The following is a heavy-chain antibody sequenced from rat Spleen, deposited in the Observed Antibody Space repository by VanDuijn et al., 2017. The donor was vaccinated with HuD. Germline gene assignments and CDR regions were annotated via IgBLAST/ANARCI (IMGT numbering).Heavy chain of an antibody. J-gene: IGHJ2*01. D-gene: IGHD3-7*01. CDR2: IWTCGST. Sequence: QVQLKESGPGQVQPSQTLSLTCTVSGFSLTSYHVSWVRQPPGKGLEWMGGIWTCGSTAYNSTLKSRQSISRDTSKGQVLLKMNSLQTEDTATCYCDRDGSGDDLDYWGQGFMVTVSS. V-gene: IGHV2-43*01. CDR1: GFSLTSYH. CDR3: DRDGSGDDLDY.